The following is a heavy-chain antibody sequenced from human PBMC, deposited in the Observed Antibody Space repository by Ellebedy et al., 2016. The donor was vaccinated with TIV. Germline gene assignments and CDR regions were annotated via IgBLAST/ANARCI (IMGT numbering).Heavy chain of an antibody. V-gene: IGHV3-23*01. CDR2: ISGSGGST. J-gene: IGHJ5*02. D-gene: IGHD5-18*01. CDR3: AKERVDTAMGNWFDP. Sequence: GESLKISXAASGFTFSSYAMSWVRQAPGKGLEWVSAISGSGGSTYYADSVKGRFTISRDNSKNTLYLQMNSLRAEDTAVYYCAKERVDTAMGNWFDPWGQGTLVTVSS. CDR1: GFTFSSYA.